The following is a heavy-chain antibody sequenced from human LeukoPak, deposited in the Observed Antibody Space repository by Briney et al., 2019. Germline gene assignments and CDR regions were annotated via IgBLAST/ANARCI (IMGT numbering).Heavy chain of an antibody. Sequence: GGSLRLSCAASGFTFSSYAMSWVRQAPGKGLEWVSAISGSGGSTYYADSVKGRFTISRDNSKNTLYLQMNSLRAEDTAVYYCAEPGSGYGASRYYYMDVWGKGTTVTISS. J-gene: IGHJ6*03. CDR2: ISGSGGST. CDR1: GFTFSSYA. V-gene: IGHV3-23*01. D-gene: IGHD5-12*01. CDR3: AEPGSGYGASRYYYMDV.